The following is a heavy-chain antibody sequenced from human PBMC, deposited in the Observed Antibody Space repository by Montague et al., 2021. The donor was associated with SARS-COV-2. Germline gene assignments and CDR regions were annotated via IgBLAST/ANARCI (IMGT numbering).Heavy chain of an antibody. Sequence: SLRLSCAASGFPFSSYAMHWVRQAPGKGLEWVAVISYDGSNKYYADSVKGRFTISRDDSKNTLYLQMNSLRAEDTAVYYCARAYSGSYLSAFDIWGQGTMVTVSS. J-gene: IGHJ3*02. CDR2: ISYDGSNK. V-gene: IGHV3-30*04. CDR3: ARAYSGSYLSAFDI. D-gene: IGHD1-26*01. CDR1: GFPFSSYA.